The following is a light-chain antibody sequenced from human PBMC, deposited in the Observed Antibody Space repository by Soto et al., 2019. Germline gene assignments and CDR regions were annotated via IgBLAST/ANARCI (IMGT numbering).Light chain of an antibody. CDR1: QSVRSSY. CDR2: GAS. V-gene: IGKV3-20*01. Sequence: IVLTQSPGTLSLSPGERATLSCRASQSVRSSYLAWYQQKPGQPPRLLIYGASSRATGIPDRFSGSGSGTDFALTISKLEPEDFAVYYCQQSGSSPLTFGGGTKVEIK. J-gene: IGKJ4*01. CDR3: QQSGSSPLT.